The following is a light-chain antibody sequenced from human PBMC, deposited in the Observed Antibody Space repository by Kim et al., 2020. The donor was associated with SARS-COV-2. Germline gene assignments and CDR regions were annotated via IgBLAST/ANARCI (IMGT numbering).Light chain of an antibody. CDR1: QSISSY. Sequence: DIQMTQSPSSLSASVGDRVTITCRASQSISSYLNWYQQKPGKAPKLLIYAASSLQSGVPSRFSGSGSGTDFTLTISSLQPEDFATYYCQQSYSTLLFGGGTKLEIK. V-gene: IGKV1-39*01. CDR3: QQSYSTLL. CDR2: AAS. J-gene: IGKJ4*01.